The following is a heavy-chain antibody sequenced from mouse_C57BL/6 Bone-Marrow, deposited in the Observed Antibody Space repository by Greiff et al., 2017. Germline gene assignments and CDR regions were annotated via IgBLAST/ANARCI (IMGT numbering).Heavy chain of an antibody. J-gene: IGHJ2*01. Sequence: QVQLQQSGAELARPGASVKLSCKASGYTFTSYGISWVKQRTGQGLEWIGEIYPRSGNTYYNEKFKGKATLTADKSSSTAYMELRSLTSEDSAVDFCARRGYDYLYFDYWGQGTTLTVSS. CDR1: GYTFTSYG. CDR3: ARRGYDYLYFDY. V-gene: IGHV1-81*01. CDR2: IYPRSGNT. D-gene: IGHD2-4*01.